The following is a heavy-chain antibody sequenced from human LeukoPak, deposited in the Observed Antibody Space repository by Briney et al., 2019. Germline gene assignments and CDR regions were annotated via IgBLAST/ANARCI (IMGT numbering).Heavy chain of an antibody. D-gene: IGHD5-12*01. CDR3: AKDIGDGYDGPHDHFDY. CDR2: ISWNSGSI. J-gene: IGHJ4*02. CDR1: GFTFDDYA. Sequence: PGRSLRLSCAASGFTFDDYAMHWVRQAPGKGLEWVSGISWNSGSIGYADSVKGRFTISRDNAKNSLYLQMNSLRAEDTALYYCAKDIGDGYDGPHDHFDYWGQGTLVTVSS. V-gene: IGHV3-9*01.